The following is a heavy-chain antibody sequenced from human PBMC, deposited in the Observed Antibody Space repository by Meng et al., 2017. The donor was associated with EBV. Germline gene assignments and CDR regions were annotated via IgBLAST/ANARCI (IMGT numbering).Heavy chain of an antibody. CDR2: FLPRLGAP. CDR3: ASESGRGYTPDY. CDR1: GGPFRYYA. Sequence: QVRLWQSAAEGKKPGSSVKVSCKTSGGPFRYYAISWVRQAPGQGLEWLGGFLPRLGAPNYAQKFHGRVKITADESTSTHYMDLSSLRSEDTAIYYCASESGRGYTPDYWGQGTLVTVSS. J-gene: IGHJ4*02. D-gene: IGHD3-10*01. V-gene: IGHV1-69*01.